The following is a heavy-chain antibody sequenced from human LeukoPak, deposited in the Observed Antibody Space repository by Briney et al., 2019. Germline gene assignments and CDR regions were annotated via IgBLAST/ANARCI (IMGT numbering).Heavy chain of an antibody. V-gene: IGHV3-21*01. CDR3: ARDLSYRADY. Sequence: PGGSLRLSCAASGFTFTSYTMNWVRQAPGKGLEWVSSISSSSSYIYYADSVKSRFTISRDNAKNSLYLQMNSLRAEDTAVYYCARDLSYRADYWGQGTLVTVSS. CDR1: GFTFTSYT. J-gene: IGHJ4*02. D-gene: IGHD1-26*01. CDR2: ISSSSSYI.